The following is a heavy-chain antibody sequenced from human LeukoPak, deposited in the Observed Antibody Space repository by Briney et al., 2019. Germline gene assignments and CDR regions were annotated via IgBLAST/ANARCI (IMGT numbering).Heavy chain of an antibody. D-gene: IGHD3-22*01. CDR2: ISSSNSYT. Sequence: GRSLRLSCAASAFTVSDYYMSWSRQGPGKGLEWVSYISSSNSYTNYADSVKGGFSADSVQRRFPLSRDNAKNSLYLQMNSLRAEDTPVYYCASLTYYFDSSGYYPGYFQHWGQGTLVTDSS. V-gene: IGHV3-11*03. J-gene: IGHJ1*01. CDR1: AFTVSDYY. CDR3: ASLTYYFDSSGYYPGYFQH.